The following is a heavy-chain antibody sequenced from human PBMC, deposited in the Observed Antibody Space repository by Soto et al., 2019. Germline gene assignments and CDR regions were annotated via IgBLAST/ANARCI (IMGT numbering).Heavy chain of an antibody. J-gene: IGHJ4*02. D-gene: IGHD5-12*01. CDR3: ARDVGGEATIRH. V-gene: IGHV1-69*01. Sequence: QVQLVQSGAEVKKPGSSVKVSCKASGGSFSNFVISWVRQAPGQGLEWMGGIIPNFGTTNYAQKFQGKVKITADETTRTAYLEPSGLTSEDTSVYYCARDVGGEATIRHWGQATLVTVSS. CDR2: IIPNFGTT. CDR1: GGSFSNFV.